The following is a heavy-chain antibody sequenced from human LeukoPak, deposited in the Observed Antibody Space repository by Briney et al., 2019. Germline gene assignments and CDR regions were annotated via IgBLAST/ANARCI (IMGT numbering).Heavy chain of an antibody. Sequence: GGSLRLSCAASGFSVSNNYMHWVRQAPGKGLEWVSLISSGTTTYFADSVKGRFTISRDNSKNMLYLQMNSLRVEDTAVYYCARGGIGSPLGWGQGTLVTVSS. CDR3: ARGGIGSPLG. V-gene: IGHV3-53*01. CDR2: ISSGTTT. D-gene: IGHD3-16*01. J-gene: IGHJ4*02. CDR1: GFSVSNNY.